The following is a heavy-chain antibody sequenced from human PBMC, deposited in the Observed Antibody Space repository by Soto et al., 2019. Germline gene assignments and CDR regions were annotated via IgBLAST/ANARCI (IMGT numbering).Heavy chain of an antibody. V-gene: IGHV4-34*01. CDR1: GWSFSGYY. Sequence: SETLSLTCAFYGWSFSGYYWSWIRQPPGKGLEWIGEINHSGSTNYNPSLKSRVTISVDTSKNQFSLKLSSVTAADTAVYYCARGGYSYGHAGPGFDPWGQGTLVTVSS. CDR3: ARGGYSYGHAGPGFDP. CDR2: INHSGST. J-gene: IGHJ5*02. D-gene: IGHD5-18*01.